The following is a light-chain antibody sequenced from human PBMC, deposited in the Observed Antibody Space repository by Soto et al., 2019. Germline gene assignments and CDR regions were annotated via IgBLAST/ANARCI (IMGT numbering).Light chain of an antibody. CDR3: QQLNSYPLT. J-gene: IGKJ5*01. CDR2: AAS. V-gene: IGKV1-9*01. CDR1: QRISSC. Sequence: VSQRISSCLAWYQQKXGKAPKFLIYAASXLKSGVPARFRGSRSGTEFTLKISSLQTEDFATYYCQQLNSYPLTFGQGTRPEIK.